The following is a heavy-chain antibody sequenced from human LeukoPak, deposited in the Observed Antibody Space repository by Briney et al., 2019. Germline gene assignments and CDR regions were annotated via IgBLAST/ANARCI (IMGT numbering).Heavy chain of an antibody. V-gene: IGHV3-23*01. CDR3: AKDGRLYDSSAFDD. J-gene: IGHJ4*02. Sequence: GGSLRLSCAASGFTFSSYAMNWVRQAPGKGLEWVSVIGGSGGRTYYADSVKGRFTISRDNSKNTLFLHMNSLRAEDTAVYYCAKDGRLYDSSAFDDWGQGTLVTVSP. D-gene: IGHD3-22*01. CDR1: GFTFSSYA. CDR2: IGGSGGRT.